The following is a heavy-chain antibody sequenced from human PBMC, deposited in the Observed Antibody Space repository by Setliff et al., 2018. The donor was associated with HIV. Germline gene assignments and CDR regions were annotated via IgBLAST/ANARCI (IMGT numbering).Heavy chain of an antibody. J-gene: IGHJ4*02. V-gene: IGHV3-66*01. CDR2: IYKAGKT. D-gene: IGHD1-26*01. CDR3: ARDTPNIGIDH. CDR1: GFRVTDTY. Sequence: PGGSLRLSCAASGFRVTDTYMAWVRQAPGKGLEWVTLIYKAGKTYYADSVKGRFTISRDNAKNTLYLQMNSLRAEDTAVYYCARDTPNIGIDHWGQGILVTVSS.